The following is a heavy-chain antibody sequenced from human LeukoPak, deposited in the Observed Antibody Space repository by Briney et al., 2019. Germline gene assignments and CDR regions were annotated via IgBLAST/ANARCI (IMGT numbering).Heavy chain of an antibody. CDR1: GFTVSSNY. CDR3: AKVPGYYDSSGYTVYYFDY. D-gene: IGHD3-22*01. Sequence: GGSLRLSCAASGFTVSSNYMSWVRQAPGKGLEWVSAISGSGGTTYYADSVKGRFTISRDNSKNTLYLQMDSLRAEDTAVYHCAKVPGYYDSSGYTVYYFDYWGQGTLVTVSS. V-gene: IGHV3-23*01. J-gene: IGHJ4*02. CDR2: ISGSGGTT.